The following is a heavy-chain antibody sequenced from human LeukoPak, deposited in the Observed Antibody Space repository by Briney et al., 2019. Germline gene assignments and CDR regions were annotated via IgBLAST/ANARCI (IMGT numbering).Heavy chain of an antibody. V-gene: IGHV4-39*01. J-gene: IGHJ3*02. Sequence: SETLSLTCTVSGGSISSSSYYWGWIRQPPGKGLEWIGSIYYSGSTYYNPSLKSRVTISVDTSKNQFSLKLSSVTAADTAAYYCARLGLSPHDAFDIWGQGTMVTVSS. CDR1: GGSISSSSYY. CDR3: ARLGLSPHDAFDI. CDR2: IYYSGST. D-gene: IGHD3-16*01.